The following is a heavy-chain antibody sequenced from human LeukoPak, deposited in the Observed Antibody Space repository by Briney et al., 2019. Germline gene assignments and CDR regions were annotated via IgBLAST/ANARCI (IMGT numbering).Heavy chain of an antibody. D-gene: IGHD3-22*01. V-gene: IGHV3-23*01. J-gene: IGHJ4*02. Sequence: GSLXLSXAASGFTFSSYAMSWVRQAPGKGLEWVSAISGSGGSTYYADSVKGRFTISRDNSKNTLYLQMNSLRAEDTAVYYCAKDAYDSSGYYSDPFDYWGQGTLVTVSS. CDR3: AKDAYDSSGYYSDPFDY. CDR1: GFTFSSYA. CDR2: ISGSGGST.